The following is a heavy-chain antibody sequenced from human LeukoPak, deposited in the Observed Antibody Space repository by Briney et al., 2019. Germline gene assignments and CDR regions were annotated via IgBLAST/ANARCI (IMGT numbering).Heavy chain of an antibody. CDR1: GFSFTTSQLG. J-gene: IGHJ4*03. CDR3: AHRPSVFMSCWGNCYFDN. CDR2: IYWYDDK. Sequence: SGPTLVNPTQTLTLTCTFSGFSFTTSQLGVGWIRQPPGKGLEWLGVIYWYDDKRYSPSLRNRLAITQDTSKNQVILTMSNMDPADTATYYCAHRPSVFMSCWGNCYFDNWAPRILVTVSS. D-gene: IGHD6-19*01. V-gene: IGHV2-5*01.